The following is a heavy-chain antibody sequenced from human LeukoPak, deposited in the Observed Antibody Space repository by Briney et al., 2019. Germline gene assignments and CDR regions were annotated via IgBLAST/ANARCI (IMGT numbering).Heavy chain of an antibody. CDR3: ARDSRYGDYVFNYYYYYGMDV. CDR1: GYTFTSYG. CDR2: ISAYNGNT. D-gene: IGHD4-17*01. J-gene: IGHJ6*02. Sequence: ASVKVSCKASGYTFTSYGISWVRQAPGQGLEWMGWISAYNGNTNYAQKLQGRVTMTTDTSTSTAYMELRSLRSDDTAVYYCARDSRYGDYVFNYYYYYGMDVWGQGTTVTVSS. V-gene: IGHV1-18*01.